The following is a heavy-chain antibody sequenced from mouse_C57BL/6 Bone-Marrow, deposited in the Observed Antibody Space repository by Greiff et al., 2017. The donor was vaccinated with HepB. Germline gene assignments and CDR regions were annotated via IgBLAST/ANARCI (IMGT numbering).Heavy chain of an antibody. Sequence: EVKVVESGGDLVKPGGSLKLSCAASGFTFSSYGMSWVRQTPDKRLEWVATISSGGSYTYYPDSVKGRFTISRDNAKNTLYLQMSSLKSEDTAMYYCARRITTVAYWYVDVWGTGTTVTVSS. D-gene: IGHD1-1*01. CDR1: GFTFSSYG. J-gene: IGHJ1*03. CDR2: ISSGGSYT. CDR3: ARRITTVAYWYVDV. V-gene: IGHV5-6*02.